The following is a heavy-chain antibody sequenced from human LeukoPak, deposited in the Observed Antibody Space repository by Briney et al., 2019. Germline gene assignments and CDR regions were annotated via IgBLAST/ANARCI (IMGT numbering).Heavy chain of an antibody. J-gene: IGHJ3*02. CDR3: ARDLVTVTKGFDI. CDR1: GDSFSSHY. CDR2: ISHIGRT. Sequence: SETLSLTCAVSGDSFSSHYWTWVRQSPGAGLEWIGYISHIGRTNYNPSLKSRLTISIPTSKNQFSLKLRSVTAADTAVYYCARDLVTVTKGFDIWGQGTMVSVSS. V-gene: IGHV4-59*11. D-gene: IGHD4-17*01.